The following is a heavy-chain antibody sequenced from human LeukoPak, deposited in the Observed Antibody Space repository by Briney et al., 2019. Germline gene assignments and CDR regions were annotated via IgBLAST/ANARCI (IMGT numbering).Heavy chain of an antibody. CDR1: GGATSSSNYY. CDR3: ARDRRWFGFDI. CDR2: IFYSGTT. V-gene: IGHV4-39*07. D-gene: IGHD3-10*01. J-gene: IGHJ3*02. Sequence: SETLSLTCTVSGGATSSSNYYWAWIRQPPGKGLEWIGSIFYSGTTHYNPSLKSRVTMSVDTSKNQFSLKLSSVTAADTAVYYCARDRRWFGFDIWGQGTMVTVSS.